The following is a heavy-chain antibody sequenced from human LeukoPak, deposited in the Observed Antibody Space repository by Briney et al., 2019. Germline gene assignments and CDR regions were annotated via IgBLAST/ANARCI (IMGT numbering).Heavy chain of an antibody. V-gene: IGHV3-73*01. J-gene: IGHJ6*03. Sequence: PGGSLRLSCVASGFTFSSYGMHWVRQASGKGLEWVGRIRSKANSYATAYAASVKGRFTISRDDSKNTAYLQMNSLKTEDTAVYYCTSPVLPGDYYYYMDVWGKGTTVTVSS. CDR1: GFTFSSYG. CDR2: IRSKANSYAT. D-gene: IGHD2-2*01. CDR3: TSPVLPGDYYYYMDV.